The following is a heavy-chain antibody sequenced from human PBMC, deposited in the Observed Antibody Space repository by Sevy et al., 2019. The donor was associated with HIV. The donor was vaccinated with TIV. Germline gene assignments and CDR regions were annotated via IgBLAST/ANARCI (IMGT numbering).Heavy chain of an antibody. J-gene: IGHJ4*02. D-gene: IGHD2-8*01. CDR2: ISGSGGST. CDR1: GFTFSSYA. CDR3: AKGALQGMVYAINDY. V-gene: IGHV3-23*01. Sequence: GGSLRLSCAASGFTFSSYAMSWVRQAPGKGLEWVSAISGSGGSTYYADSVKGRFTISRDNSKNTLYLQMNSLRAEGTAVYYCAKGALQGMVYAINDYWGQGSLVTVSS.